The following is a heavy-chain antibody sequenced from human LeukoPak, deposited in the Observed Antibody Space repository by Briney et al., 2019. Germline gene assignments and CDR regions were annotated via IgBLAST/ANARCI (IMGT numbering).Heavy chain of an antibody. CDR2: IWNDGSTK. V-gene: IGHV3-33*01. Sequence: PGGSLRLSCVASGFTFSNYGMHWVRQAPGKGLEWVAVIWNDGSTKFYADSVKGRFTISRDNSKNTLYMQMNSLRGEDTGVYYCARSSNLLLWFGAIESWGLGTLVTVSS. CDR3: ARSSNLLLWFGAIES. D-gene: IGHD3-10*01. CDR1: GFTFSNYG. J-gene: IGHJ4*02.